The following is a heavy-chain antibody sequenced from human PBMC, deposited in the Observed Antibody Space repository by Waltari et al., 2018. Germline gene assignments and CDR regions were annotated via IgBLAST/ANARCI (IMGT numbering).Heavy chain of an antibody. CDR1: GGSFSGYY. CDR2: INHSGST. V-gene: IGHV4-34*01. CDR3: ARGSGYDFWSGYYNYYYYGMDV. J-gene: IGHJ6*02. Sequence: QVQLQQWGAGLLKPSETLSLTCAVYGGSFSGYYWSWIRQPPGKGLEWIGEINHSGSTNYNPSLKSRVTISVDTSKNQFSLKLSSVTAADTAVYYCARGSGYDFWSGYYNYYYYGMDVWGQGTTVTVSS. D-gene: IGHD3-3*01.